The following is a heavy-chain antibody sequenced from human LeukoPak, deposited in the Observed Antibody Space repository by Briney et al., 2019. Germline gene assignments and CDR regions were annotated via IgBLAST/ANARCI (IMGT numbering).Heavy chain of an antibody. J-gene: IGHJ4*02. CDR2: ISSSSYI. CDR1: GFTFSSYS. Sequence: GGSLRLSCAASGFTFSSYSMNWVRQAPGKGLEWVSSISSSSYIYYADSVKGRFTISRDNAKNSLYLQMNSLRAEDTAVYYCASRHYGSSWLFDYWGQGTLVTVSS. D-gene: IGHD6-13*01. V-gene: IGHV3-21*01. CDR3: ASRHYGSSWLFDY.